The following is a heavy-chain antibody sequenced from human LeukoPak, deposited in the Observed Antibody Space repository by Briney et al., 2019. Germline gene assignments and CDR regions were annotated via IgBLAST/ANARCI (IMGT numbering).Heavy chain of an antibody. Sequence: ASVKVSCKASGYTFTSYGISWVRQAPGQGLEWMGWISAYNGNTNYAQELQGRVTMTTDTSTSTAYMELRSLRSDDPAVYYCASLQSSGPYYFDYWGQGTLVTVSS. CDR2: ISAYNGNT. CDR3: ASLQSSGPYYFDY. CDR1: GYTFTSYG. J-gene: IGHJ4*02. V-gene: IGHV1-18*01. D-gene: IGHD3-22*01.